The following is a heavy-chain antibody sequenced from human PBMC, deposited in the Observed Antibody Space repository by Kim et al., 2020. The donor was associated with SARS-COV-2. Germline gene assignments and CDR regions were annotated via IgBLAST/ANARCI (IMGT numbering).Heavy chain of an antibody. Sequence: SETLSLTCAVYGGSFSGYYWSWIRQPPGKGLEWIGEINHSGSTNYNPSLKSRVTISVDTSKNQFSLKLSSVTAADTAVYYCARQGSYWFDPWGQGTLVTVSS. CDR1: GGSFSGYY. D-gene: IGHD5-18*01. J-gene: IGHJ5*02. V-gene: IGHV4-34*01. CDR3: ARQGSYWFDP. CDR2: INHSGST.